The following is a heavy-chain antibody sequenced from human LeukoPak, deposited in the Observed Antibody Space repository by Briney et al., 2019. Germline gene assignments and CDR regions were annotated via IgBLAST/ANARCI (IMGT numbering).Heavy chain of an antibody. V-gene: IGHV3-21*01. D-gene: IGHD2-15*01. CDR1: GFTFSSYS. Sequence: GGSLRLSCAASGFTFSSYSMNWVRQAPGKGLEWVSSISSSSSYIYYADSVKGRFTISIDNAKNSLYLQMNSLRAEDTAVYYCARATYCSGGSCYSDWGQGTLVTVSS. CDR2: ISSSSSYI. CDR3: ARATYCSGGSCYSD. J-gene: IGHJ4*02.